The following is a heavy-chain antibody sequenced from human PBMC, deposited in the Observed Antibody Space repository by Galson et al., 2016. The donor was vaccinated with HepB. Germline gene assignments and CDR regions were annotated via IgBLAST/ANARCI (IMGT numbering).Heavy chain of an antibody. Sequence: SETLSLTCTVSGGSISSDYWSWIRQPPGKGLEWIGYIYYSGSTNYNPSLKSRVTISVDTSKNHFSLKLSSVTAADTAVYYCARGGYYFDYWGQGTLVTVSS. V-gene: IGHV4-59*01. CDR2: IYYSGST. CDR1: GGSISSDY. J-gene: IGHJ4*02. CDR3: ARGGYYFDY.